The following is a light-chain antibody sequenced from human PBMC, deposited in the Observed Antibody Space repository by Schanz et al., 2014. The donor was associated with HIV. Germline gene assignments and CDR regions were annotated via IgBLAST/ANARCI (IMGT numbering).Light chain of an antibody. J-gene: IGKJ1*01. CDR1: QTVSSSY. CDR2: GAS. Sequence: EIVLTQSPGTLSLSPGERATLSCRASQTVSSSYLAWYRQTPGQPPRLVIFGASNKAAGFSHRFSGSGSGTDFTLTIINVQPDDSATYYCHQYATTSWTFGQGTKVEIK. V-gene: IGKV3-20*01. CDR3: HQYATTSWT.